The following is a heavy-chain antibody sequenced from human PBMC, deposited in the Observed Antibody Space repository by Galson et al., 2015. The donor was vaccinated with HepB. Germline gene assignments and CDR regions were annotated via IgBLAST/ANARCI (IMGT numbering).Heavy chain of an antibody. V-gene: IGHV7-4-1*02. CDR2: INTNTGNP. CDR1: GHSFTKYS. D-gene: IGHD1-26*01. Sequence: SVKVSCKASGHSFTKYSINWVRQAPGQGLEWMGWINTNTGNPTFAQGFTGRFVFSFDTSVSTAYLQISSLKSEDTAVYYCASAIESSLLGPVGFYYGMDVWGQGTTVTVS. J-gene: IGHJ6*02. CDR3: ASAIESSLLGPVGFYYGMDV.